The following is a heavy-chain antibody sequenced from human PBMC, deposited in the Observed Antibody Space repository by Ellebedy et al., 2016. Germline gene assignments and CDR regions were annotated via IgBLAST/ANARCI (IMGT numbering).Heavy chain of an antibody. CDR3: AREILSFGELSFFDY. D-gene: IGHD3-10*01. J-gene: IGHJ4*02. V-gene: IGHV1-8*01. Sequence: ASVKVSCXASGYTFTTFDISWVRQATGHGLEWMGWMNPNSGDTGLSQKFQGRVTITADESTSTSYMELSSLRFEDTAVYYCAREILSFGELSFFDYWGQGTLVTVSS. CDR2: MNPNSGDT. CDR1: GYTFTTFD.